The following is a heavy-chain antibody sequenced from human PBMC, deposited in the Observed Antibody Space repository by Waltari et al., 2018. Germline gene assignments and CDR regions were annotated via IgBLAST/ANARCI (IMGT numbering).Heavy chain of an antibody. Sequence: EVQLVESGGDLVQPGGSLRLSCVASGFTFSGYWMTWVRQAPGKGLECVAIIKEDDRVIYYLDFVKGRFTISRENAKNSVHLQMTSLRVEDTAVYYCARGSGFLIDYWGQGTLVTVSS. J-gene: IGHJ4*02. CDR2: IKEDDRVI. D-gene: IGHD3-22*01. CDR1: GFTFSGYW. CDR3: ARGSGFLIDY. V-gene: IGHV3-7*03.